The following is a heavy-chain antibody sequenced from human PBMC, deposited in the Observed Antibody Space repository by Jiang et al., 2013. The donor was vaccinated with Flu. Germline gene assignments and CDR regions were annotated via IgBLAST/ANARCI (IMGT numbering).Heavy chain of an antibody. CDR2: IYYSGST. D-gene: IGHD3-22*01. CDR3: ARDSYYYDSSGYHAFDI. Sequence: PGLVKPSQTLSLTCTVSGGSISSGDYYWSWIRQPPGKGLEWIGYIYYSGSTYYNPSLKSRVTISVDTSKNQFSLKLSSVTAADTAVYYCARDSYYYDSSGYHAFDIWGQGTTVTVSS. J-gene: IGHJ3*02. CDR1: GGSISSGDYY. V-gene: IGHV4-30-4*01.